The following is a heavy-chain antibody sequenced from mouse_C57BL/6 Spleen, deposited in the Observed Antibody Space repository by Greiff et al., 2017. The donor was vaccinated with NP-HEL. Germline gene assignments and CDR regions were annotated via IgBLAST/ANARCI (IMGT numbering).Heavy chain of an antibody. D-gene: IGHD3-2*02. CDR1: GYTFTSYW. V-gene: IGHV1-50*01. J-gene: IGHJ2*01. CDR3: ARFGSSGLVFDY. Sequence: QVQLQQPGAELVKPGASVKLSCKASGYTFTSYWMQWVKQRPGQGLEWIGEIDPSDSYTNYNQKFKGKATLTVDTSSSTAYMQLISLTSEDSAVYYCARFGSSGLVFDYWGQGTTLTVSS. CDR2: IDPSDSYT.